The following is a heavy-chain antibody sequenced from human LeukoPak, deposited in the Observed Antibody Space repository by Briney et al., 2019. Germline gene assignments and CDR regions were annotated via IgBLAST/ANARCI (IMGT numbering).Heavy chain of an antibody. J-gene: IGHJ4*02. CDR2: IIPILGIA. V-gene: IGHV1-69*04. CDR3: ARDKQWLVPVFNY. Sequence: GASLQISCKGSGCTFTSYWIGWVRQMPGKGLKWMGRIIPILGIANYAQKFQGRVTITADKSTSTAYMELSSLRSEDTAVYYCARDKQWLVPVFNYWGQGTLVTVSS. CDR1: GCTFTSYW. D-gene: IGHD6-19*01.